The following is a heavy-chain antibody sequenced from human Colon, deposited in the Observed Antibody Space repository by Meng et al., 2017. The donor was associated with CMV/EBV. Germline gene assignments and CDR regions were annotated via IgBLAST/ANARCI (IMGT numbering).Heavy chain of an antibody. CDR3: ARTSNYRPFDY. CDR2: INWNGGST. Sequence: SCGASGCTWYDCGWSWVGQAPGKGREWVSGINWNGGSTGYADSVKGRFTISRDNAKNSLYLQMNSLRAEDTALYYCARTSNYRPFDYWGQGTLVTVSS. V-gene: IGHV3-20*04. D-gene: IGHD4-11*01. J-gene: IGHJ4*02. CDR1: GCTWYDCG.